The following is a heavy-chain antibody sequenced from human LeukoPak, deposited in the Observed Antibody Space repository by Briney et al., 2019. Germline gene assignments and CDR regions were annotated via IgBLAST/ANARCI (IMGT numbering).Heavy chain of an antibody. D-gene: IGHD3-10*01. V-gene: IGHV1-46*01. CDR1: GYTFTSYY. CDR3: ARDLGIGGYFDY. CDR2: INPSGGST. J-gene: IGHJ4*02. Sequence: ASVKVPCKASGYTFTSYYMHWVRQAPGQGLEWMGIINPSGGSTSYAQKFQGRVTMTRDTSTSTVYMELSSLRSEDTAVYYCARDLGIGGYFDYWGQGTLVTVSS.